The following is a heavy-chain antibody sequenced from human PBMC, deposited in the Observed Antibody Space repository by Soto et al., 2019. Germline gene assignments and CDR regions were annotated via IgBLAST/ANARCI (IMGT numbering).Heavy chain of an antibody. V-gene: IGHV4-31*03. CDR3: ARYYYDSSGYYTFSWFDP. Sequence: SETLSLTCTVSGGSISSGGYYWSWIRQHPGKGLEWIGYIYYSGSTYYNPSLKSRVTISVDTSKNQFSLKLSSVTAADTAVYYCARYYYDSSGYYTFSWFDPWGQGTLVTVSS. J-gene: IGHJ5*02. CDR1: GGSISSGGYY. D-gene: IGHD3-22*01. CDR2: IYYSGST.